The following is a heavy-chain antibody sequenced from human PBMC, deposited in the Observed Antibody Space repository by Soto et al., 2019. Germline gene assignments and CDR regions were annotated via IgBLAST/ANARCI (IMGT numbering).Heavy chain of an antibody. CDR3: AKVSSAWYAGFFDL. J-gene: IGHJ4*02. CDR2: LSDSGGSI. V-gene: IGHV3-23*01. Sequence: GGSLRLSCTASGFTFNRHAMTWVRQAPVKGLEWVSGLSDSGGSIYYADSVKGRFTISRDNSMNTLYLQMNTLRAEDTAVYYCAKVSSAWYAGFFDLWGQGT. CDR1: GFTFNRHA. D-gene: IGHD2-8*01.